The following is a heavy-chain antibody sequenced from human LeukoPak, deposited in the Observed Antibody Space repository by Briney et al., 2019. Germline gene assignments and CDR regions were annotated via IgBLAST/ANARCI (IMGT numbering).Heavy chain of an antibody. Sequence: SETLSLTCTVSGGSISSSSYYWGWIRQPSGKGLEWIGSIYYSGSTYYNPSLKSRVTISVDTSKNQFSLKLSSVTAADTAVYYCAREGSVDAFDIWGQGTMVTVSS. V-gene: IGHV4-39*07. CDR2: IYYSGST. J-gene: IGHJ3*02. D-gene: IGHD6-25*01. CDR3: AREGSVDAFDI. CDR1: GGSISSSSYY.